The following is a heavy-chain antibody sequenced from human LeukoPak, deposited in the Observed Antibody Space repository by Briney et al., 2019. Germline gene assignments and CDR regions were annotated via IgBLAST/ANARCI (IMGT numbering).Heavy chain of an antibody. Sequence: PGRSLRLSCAASGFTISSYGMHWVRQAPGKGLEWVAVIWYDGSNKYYADSVKGRFTISRDNSKNTLYLQMNSLRAEDTAVYYCARDGQWLAIDAFDIWGQGTMVTVSS. D-gene: IGHD6-19*01. CDR3: ARDGQWLAIDAFDI. J-gene: IGHJ3*02. V-gene: IGHV3-33*01. CDR1: GFTISSYG. CDR2: IWYDGSNK.